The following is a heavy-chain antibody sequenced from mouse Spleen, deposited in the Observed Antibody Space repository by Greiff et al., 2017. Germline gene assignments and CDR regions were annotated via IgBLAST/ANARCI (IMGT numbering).Heavy chain of an antibody. J-gene: IGHJ4*01. CDR2: ISYDGSN. CDR1: GYSITSGYY. V-gene: IGHV3-6*02. CDR3: ARDEDSYAMDY. Sequence: EVQRVESGPGLVKPSQSLSLTCSVTGYSITSGYYWNWIRQFPGNKLEWMGYISYDGSNNYNPSLKNRISITRDTSKNQFFLKLNSVTTEDTATYYCARDEDSYAMDYWGQGTSVTVSS.